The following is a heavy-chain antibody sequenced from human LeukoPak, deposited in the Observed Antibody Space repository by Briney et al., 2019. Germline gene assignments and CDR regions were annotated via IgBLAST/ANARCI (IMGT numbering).Heavy chain of an antibody. CDR2: ISSSSSYI. V-gene: IGHV3-21*01. J-gene: IGHJ4*02. CDR3: AKEGYYDSSGPPSTPDY. CDR1: GFTFSSYS. D-gene: IGHD3-22*01. Sequence: GGSLRLSCAASGFTFSSYSMNWVRQAPGKGLEWVSSISSSSSYIYYADSVKGRFTISRDNSKNTLYLQMNSLRAEDTAVYYCAKEGYYDSSGPPSTPDYWGQGTLVTVSS.